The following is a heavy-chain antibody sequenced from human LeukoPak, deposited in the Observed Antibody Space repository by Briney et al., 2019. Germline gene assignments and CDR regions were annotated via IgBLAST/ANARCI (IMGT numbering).Heavy chain of an antibody. CDR2: ISWNSGSI. CDR1: GFTFDDYA. V-gene: IGHV3-9*01. J-gene: IGHJ3*02. CDR3: AKDTIVGQYSYYDAFDI. D-gene: IGHD4-11*01. Sequence: GGSLRLSCAASGFTFDDYAMHWVRQAPGKGLEWVSGISWNSGSIGYADSVKGRFTISRDNAKNSLYLQMNSLRAEDTALYYCAKDTIVGQYSYYDAFDIWGQGTMVTVSS.